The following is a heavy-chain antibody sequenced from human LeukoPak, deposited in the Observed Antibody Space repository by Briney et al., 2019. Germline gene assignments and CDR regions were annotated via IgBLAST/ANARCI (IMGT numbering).Heavy chain of an antibody. CDR1: GGSFSGYY. V-gene: IGHV4-34*01. CDR2: INHSGST. CDR3: VRGHNCSSTSCPTRIDP. J-gene: IGHJ5*02. D-gene: IGHD2-2*01. Sequence: SETLSLTCAVYGGSFSGYYWSWIRQPPGKGLEWIGEINHSGSTNYNPSLKSRVTISVDTSKNQFSLKLSSVTAADTAVYYCVRGHNCSSTSCPTRIDPWGQGTLVTVSS.